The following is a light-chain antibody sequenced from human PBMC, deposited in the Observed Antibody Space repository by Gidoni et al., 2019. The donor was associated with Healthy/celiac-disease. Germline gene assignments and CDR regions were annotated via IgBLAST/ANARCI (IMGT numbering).Light chain of an antibody. CDR2: DAS. CDR1: PDISNY. Sequence: DIQMNQSPSSLSASVGDRVTITCQASPDISNYLNWYQQNPGKAPTLLIYDASNLETGVPSRFSGSGSGTDFTFTISSLQPEDIATYYCQQYDNLPPGTFGQGTKVEIK. J-gene: IGKJ1*01. CDR3: QQYDNLPPGT. V-gene: IGKV1-33*01.